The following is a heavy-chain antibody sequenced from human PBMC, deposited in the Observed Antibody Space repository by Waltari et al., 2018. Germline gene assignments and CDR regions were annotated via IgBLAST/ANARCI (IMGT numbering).Heavy chain of an antibody. CDR3: ARDPPIIWNGYPPSMDV. V-gene: IGHV3-21*02. Sequence: EVQMVESGGGLVEPGGSLGLSCATSGLIFSSYSMSWVRQTPGKGLEWVSSITSSDYIYYSDSVEGRFTISRDNAKQSLYLQMNSLRAEDTAVYYCARDPPIIWNGYPPSMDVWGQGTTVTVSS. CDR2: ITSSDYI. CDR1: GLIFSSYS. J-gene: IGHJ6*02. D-gene: IGHD3-3*01.